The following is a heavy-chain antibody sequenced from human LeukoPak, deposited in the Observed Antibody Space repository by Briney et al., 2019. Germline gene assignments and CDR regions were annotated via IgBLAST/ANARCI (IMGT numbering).Heavy chain of an antibody. J-gene: IGHJ4*02. CDR2: INQDGSEK. V-gene: IGHV3-7*01. Sequence: GGSLRLSCAASGFTFSSYWTSWVRQAPGKGLEWVANINQDGSEKYYVDSVKGRFTISRDDAKNSLYLQMNSLRAEDTAVYYCARFSLVVGAMGYYFDYWGQGTLVTVSS. CDR1: GFTFSSYW. CDR3: ARFSLVVGAMGYYFDY. D-gene: IGHD1-26*01.